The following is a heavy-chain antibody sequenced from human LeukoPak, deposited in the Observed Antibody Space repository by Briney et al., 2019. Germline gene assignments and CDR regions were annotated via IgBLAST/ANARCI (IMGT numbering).Heavy chain of an antibody. V-gene: IGHV4-59*01. Sequence: SETLSLTCTVSGGSISSYYWSWIRQPPGKGLEWIGYIYYSGSTNYNPSLKSRVTISVDTSKNQFSLKLSSVTAADTAVYYCARDTGGARIPFDIWGQGTMVTVSS. CDR3: ARDTGGARIPFDI. CDR1: GGSISSYY. J-gene: IGHJ3*02. CDR2: IYYSGST.